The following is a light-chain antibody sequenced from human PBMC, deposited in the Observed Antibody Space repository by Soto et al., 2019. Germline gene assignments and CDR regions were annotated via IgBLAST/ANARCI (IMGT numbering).Light chain of an antibody. J-gene: IGLJ1*01. Sequence: QSVLTQPPSAPGTPGQRVTISCSGRSSNIGSNKVNWYQQLPGTAPKLLMYRNNQRPSGVPDRFSGSKSGTSASLAISGLQSEDEAEYFCATWDDSLSGLYVFGTGTKVTVL. CDR1: SSNIGSNK. CDR3: ATWDDSLSGLYV. CDR2: RNN. V-gene: IGLV1-44*01.